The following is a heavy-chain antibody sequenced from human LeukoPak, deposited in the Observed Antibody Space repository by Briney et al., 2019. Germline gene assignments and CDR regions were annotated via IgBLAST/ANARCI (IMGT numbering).Heavy chain of an antibody. D-gene: IGHD3-22*01. CDR1: GFTFSSYW. CDR2: IKKDGSEK. Sequence: GGSLRLSCAASGFTFSSYWMSWVRQAPGKGLEWVANIKKDGSEKYYVDSVKGRFTISRDNAKNSLYLQMNSLRAEDTAVYYCARPSGYYYDSSGYSFDYWGQGTLVTVSS. CDR3: ARPSGYYYDSSGYSFDY. J-gene: IGHJ4*02. V-gene: IGHV3-7*01.